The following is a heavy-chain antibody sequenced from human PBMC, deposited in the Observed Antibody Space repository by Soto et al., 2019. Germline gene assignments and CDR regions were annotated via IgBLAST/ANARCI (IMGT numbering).Heavy chain of an antibody. CDR2: IYYSGST. J-gene: IGHJ5*02. Sequence: NPSETLSLTCTVSGGSIISGGYYFICIRQHPWNGLELIGYIYYSGSTYYNPSLKSRVTISVDTSKNQFSLKLSSVTAADTAVYYCARESSLGNWFDPWGQGTLVTVSS. CDR1: GGSIISGGYY. CDR3: ARESSLGNWFDP. D-gene: IGHD6-6*01. V-gene: IGHV4-31*02.